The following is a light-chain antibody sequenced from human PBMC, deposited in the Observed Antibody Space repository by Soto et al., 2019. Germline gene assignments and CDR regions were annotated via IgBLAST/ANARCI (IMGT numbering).Light chain of an antibody. CDR1: QGISNK. J-gene: IGKJ1*01. Sequence: DIPMTQSPSAMSASVGDRVTITCRASQGISNKLAWFQQKPGKVPERLIYPGSTLRSGVPSRFRGSGSGTEFTLTISSLQPEDFATYYCLQHSTYPWTFGQGTRVEIK. V-gene: IGKV1-17*03. CDR2: PGS. CDR3: LQHSTYPWT.